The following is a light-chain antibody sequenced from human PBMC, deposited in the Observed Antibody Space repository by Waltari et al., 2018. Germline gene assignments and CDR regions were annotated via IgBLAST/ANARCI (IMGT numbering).Light chain of an antibody. CDR1: QDINNC. V-gene: IGKV1-39*01. CDR3: QQSYDLHD. Sequence: IQMTQSPSSLSASVGDRVTITCRASQDINNCLNWYQKKSGKAPILLIYGASNLQSGVSSRFSGSGSGAEYTLSISGLQPEDSATYYCQQSYDLHDFGQGTRLLIK. CDR2: GAS. J-gene: IGKJ5*01.